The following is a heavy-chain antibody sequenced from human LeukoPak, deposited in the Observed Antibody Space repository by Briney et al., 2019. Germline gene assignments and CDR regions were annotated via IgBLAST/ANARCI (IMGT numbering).Heavy chain of an antibody. D-gene: IGHD5-12*01. Sequence: GGSLRLSCAASGFTFDDYGMSWVRQAPGKGLEWVSGINWNGGNTGYADSVQGRFTISRGNAKNSLYLQMNSLRAEDTALYYCARDPSGHNYYFDYWGQGTLVTVSS. CDR2: INWNGGNT. V-gene: IGHV3-20*04. J-gene: IGHJ4*02. CDR3: ARDPSGHNYYFDY. CDR1: GFTFDDYG.